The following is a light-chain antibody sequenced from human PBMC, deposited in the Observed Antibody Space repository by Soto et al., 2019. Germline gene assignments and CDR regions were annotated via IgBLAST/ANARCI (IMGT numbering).Light chain of an antibody. CDR2: KAS. CDR3: QQYHSYPWT. J-gene: IGKJ1*01. CDR1: QSISTW. Sequence: DFQMTHAPSTLSASVGDGVTINYRASQSISTWLAWYQQKPGQAPKLLIYKASRLESGVPSTFSASGSETEFTLTITSLQPDDFATYYCQQYHSYPWTFGQGTKVDIK. V-gene: IGKV1-5*03.